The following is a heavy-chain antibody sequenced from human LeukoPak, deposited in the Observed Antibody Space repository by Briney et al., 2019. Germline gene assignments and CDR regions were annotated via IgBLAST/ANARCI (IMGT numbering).Heavy chain of an antibody. Sequence: GGSLRLSCAASGFTVSSNYMNWVRQAPGKGLEWVSIIYGGGSTYYADSVKGRFTIFRDNSKNTLYLQMNSLRAEDTAVYYCARELRSETYRSYYFDYWGQGTLVTVSS. CDR1: GFTVSSNY. J-gene: IGHJ4*02. CDR3: ARELRSETYRSYYFDY. V-gene: IGHV3-53*01. CDR2: IYGGGST.